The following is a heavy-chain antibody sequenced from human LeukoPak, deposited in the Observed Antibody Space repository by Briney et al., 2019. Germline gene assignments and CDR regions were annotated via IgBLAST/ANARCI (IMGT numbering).Heavy chain of an antibody. CDR3: ARQAGLKDEMDV. J-gene: IGHJ6*04. CDR2: IYPGDSDT. V-gene: IGHV5-51*01. D-gene: IGHD2-8*01. Sequence: LGESVEISCKGSGYSFTNYWIGWVRQMPGKGLEWMGIIYPGDSDTRYSPSFQGQVTISADKSISTAYLQWSGLKASDTAMYYCARQAGLKDEMDVWGKGTTVTISS. CDR1: GYSFTNYW.